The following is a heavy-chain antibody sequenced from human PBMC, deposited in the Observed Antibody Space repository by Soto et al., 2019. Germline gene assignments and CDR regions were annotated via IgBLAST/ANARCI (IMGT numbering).Heavy chain of an antibody. CDR3: AKDFFLRGWYGTGGLDL. CDR2: IAMNTGSI. D-gene: IGHD6-19*01. CDR1: GFTFGDYA. Sequence: EVKLVESGGGLVQPGRSLRLSCAASGFTFGDYAMHWVRQAPGKGLEWVSGIAMNTGSIGYADSVLGRFTISRDNEKSSLPLQMNSLRPEDTAVYFCAKDFFLRGWYGTGGLDLWGQGTMVTVSS. V-gene: IGHV3-9*01. J-gene: IGHJ3*01.